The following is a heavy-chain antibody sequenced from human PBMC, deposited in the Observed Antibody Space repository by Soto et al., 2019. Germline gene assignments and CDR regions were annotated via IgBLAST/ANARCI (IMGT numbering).Heavy chain of an antibody. Sequence: SETLSLTCTVSGGSISSGDYYWSWIRQPPGKGLEWIGYIYDSGSTYYNSSLKSRVNITLDTSKNQFSLKLTSVTAADTAVYYCARDNGVGPWGQGTLVTVSS. CDR1: GGSISSGDYY. V-gene: IGHV4-30-4*01. J-gene: IGHJ5*02. D-gene: IGHD2-8*01. CDR3: ARDNGVGP. CDR2: IYDSGST.